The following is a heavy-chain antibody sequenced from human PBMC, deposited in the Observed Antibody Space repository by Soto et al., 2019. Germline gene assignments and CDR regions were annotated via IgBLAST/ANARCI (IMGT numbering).Heavy chain of an antibody. Sequence: HPGGSLRLSCAASGFTFSSYGMHWVRQAPGKGLEWVAVISYDGSNKYYADSVKGRFTISRDNSKNTLYLQMNSPRAEDTAVYYCAKDNSSSWLNWFDPWGQGTLVTVSS. D-gene: IGHD6-13*01. CDR1: GFTFSSYG. V-gene: IGHV3-30*18. CDR2: ISYDGSNK. CDR3: AKDNSSSWLNWFDP. J-gene: IGHJ5*02.